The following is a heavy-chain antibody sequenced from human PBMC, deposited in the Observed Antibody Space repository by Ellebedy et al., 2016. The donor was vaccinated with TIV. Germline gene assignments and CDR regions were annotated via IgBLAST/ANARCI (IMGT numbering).Heavy chain of an antibody. V-gene: IGHV1-3*01. D-gene: IGHD4-17*01. CDR2: INAGHGHT. Sequence: AASVKVSCKASGYTFTDYSLHWVRQAPGQSLEWMGWINAGHGHTKYSQKFQGRVTVTRDTFSSTAYLALSSLRSEDTAVYYCARGQTVTTVGMGRWQYFQHWGQGTLVTVSS. CDR1: GYTFTDYS. J-gene: IGHJ1*01. CDR3: ARGQTVTTVGMGRWQYFQH.